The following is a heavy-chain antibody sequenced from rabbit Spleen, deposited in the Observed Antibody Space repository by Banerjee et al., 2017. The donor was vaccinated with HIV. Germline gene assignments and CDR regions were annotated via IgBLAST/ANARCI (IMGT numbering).Heavy chain of an antibody. CDR3: ARDLIGVIGWNFNL. V-gene: IGHV1S45*01. D-gene: IGHD1-1*01. CDR1: GFSFINSHY. CDR2: IYAGSSGST. J-gene: IGHJ4*01. Sequence: QEQLVESGGGLVQPEGSLTLTCTASGFSFINSHYVCWVHQAPGKGLEWIACIYAGSSGSTYYASWAKGRFTISKTSSTTVTLQMTSLTAADTATYFCARDLIGVIGWNFNLWGQGTLVTVS.